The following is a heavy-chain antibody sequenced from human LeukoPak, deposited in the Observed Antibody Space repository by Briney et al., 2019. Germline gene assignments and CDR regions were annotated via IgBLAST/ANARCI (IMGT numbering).Heavy chain of an antibody. Sequence: ASMKVSCKASEYISTDYYIHWVRQAPGQGLEWMGWINPHSGGTNYAQKFQDRVTMTGDTSISTAYMELSRLISDDTAIYYCARGGDNYDILTQWGQGTLVTVSS. CDR2: INPHSGGT. CDR3: ARGGDNYDILTQ. V-gene: IGHV1-2*02. J-gene: IGHJ4*02. CDR1: EYISTDYY. D-gene: IGHD3-9*01.